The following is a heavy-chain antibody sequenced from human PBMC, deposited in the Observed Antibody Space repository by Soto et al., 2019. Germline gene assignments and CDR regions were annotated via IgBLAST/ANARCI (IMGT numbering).Heavy chain of an antibody. CDR2: FDPEDGET. V-gene: IGHV1-24*01. CDR3: ATVSGYSRGSILDV. J-gene: IGHJ6*02. Sequence: ASVKVSCKVSGYTLTELSMHWVRQAPGKGLEWMGGFDPEDGETIYAQKFQGRVTMTEDTSTDTAYMELSSLRSEDTAVYYCATVSGYSRGSILDVWGQGTTVTVSS. CDR1: GYTLTELS. D-gene: IGHD6-19*01.